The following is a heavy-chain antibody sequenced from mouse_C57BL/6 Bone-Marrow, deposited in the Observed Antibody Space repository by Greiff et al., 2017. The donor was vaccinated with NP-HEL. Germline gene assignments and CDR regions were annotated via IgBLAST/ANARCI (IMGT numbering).Heavy chain of an antibody. J-gene: IGHJ4*01. V-gene: IGHV1-58*01. CDR2: IYLGNGYN. CDR3: ARIYDDAMDY. D-gene: IGHD2-12*01. CDR1: GYTFTSYG. Sequence: VQLQQSGAELVRPGSSVKMSCKTSGYTFTSYGINWVKQRPGQGLEWIGYIYLGNGYNEYNEKFKGKSTLTSDTASSTAYMQLSSLTSEDSAIYFSARIYDDAMDYWGQGTSGTVSS.